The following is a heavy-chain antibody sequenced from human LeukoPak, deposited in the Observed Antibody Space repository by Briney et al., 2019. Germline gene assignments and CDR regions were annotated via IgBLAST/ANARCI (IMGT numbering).Heavy chain of an antibody. V-gene: IGHV4-38-2*02. CDR1: GYSISSGYY. D-gene: IGHD6-19*01. CDR3: ARDRHGSGWYAPGY. CDR2: IYHSGST. J-gene: IGHJ4*02. Sequence: SETLSLTCTVSGYSISSGYYWGWIRQPPGKGLEWIGSIYHSGSTYYNPSLKSRVTISVDTSKNQFSLKLSSVTAADTAAYYCARDRHGSGWYAPGYWGQGTLVTVSS.